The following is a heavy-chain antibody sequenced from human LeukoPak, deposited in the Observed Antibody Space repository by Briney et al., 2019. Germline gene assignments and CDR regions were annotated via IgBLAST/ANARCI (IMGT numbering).Heavy chain of an antibody. V-gene: IGHV3-20*04. Sequence: PGGSLRLSCAASGFTFYDYGMSWVRQAPGKGLEWVSGINWNGGRTGYADSVKGRFTISRDNAKKSLYVQMNSLRAEDTALYYCARGYYGSGSYYNVGYWGQGTLVTVSS. CDR1: GFTFYDYG. CDR3: ARGYYGSGSYYNVGY. CDR2: INWNGGRT. D-gene: IGHD3-10*01. J-gene: IGHJ4*02.